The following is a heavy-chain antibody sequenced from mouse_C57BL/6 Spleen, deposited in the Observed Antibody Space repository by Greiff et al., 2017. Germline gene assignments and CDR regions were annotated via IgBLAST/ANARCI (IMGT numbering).Heavy chain of an antibody. Sequence: QVQLKESGPGLVAPSQSLSITCTASGFSLTSYAISWVRQPPGQGLEWLGVIWTGGGTNYNSALKSRLSISKDNSKCQVFLKMNSLQTDDTARYYCARRRSYGSPWYFDVWGTGTTVTVSS. CDR2: IWTGGGT. CDR1: GFSLTSYA. D-gene: IGHD2-1*01. J-gene: IGHJ1*03. CDR3: ARRRSYGSPWYFDV. V-gene: IGHV2-9-1*01.